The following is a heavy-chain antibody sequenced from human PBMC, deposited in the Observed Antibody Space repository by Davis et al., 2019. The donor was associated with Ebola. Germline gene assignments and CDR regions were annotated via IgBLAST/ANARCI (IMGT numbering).Heavy chain of an antibody. V-gene: IGHV4-34*01. Sequence: SETLSLTCAVYGGSFSGYYWSWIRPPPGKGLEWIGEINHSGSTNYNPSLKSRVTISVDTSKNQFSLKLSSVTAADTAVYYCARDIQYSSSPWGQGTLVTVSS. CDR1: GGSFSGYY. D-gene: IGHD6-6*01. J-gene: IGHJ4*02. CDR3: ARDIQYSSSP. CDR2: INHSGST.